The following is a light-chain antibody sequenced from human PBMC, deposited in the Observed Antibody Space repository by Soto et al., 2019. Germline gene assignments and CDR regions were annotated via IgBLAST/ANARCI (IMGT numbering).Light chain of an antibody. CDR2: DNH. CDR1: RSNIGHNY. CDR3: GASDTSLTTVL. V-gene: IGLV1-51*01. J-gene: IGLJ2*01. Sequence: QSVLTQPPSVSAAPGQKVTISCSGSRSNIGHNYVSWYQHLPGTAPKLLIYDNHKRPSGIPDRFSGSQSGTSATLGITGLQTGDEADYYCGASDTSLTTVLFGGGTKLTVL.